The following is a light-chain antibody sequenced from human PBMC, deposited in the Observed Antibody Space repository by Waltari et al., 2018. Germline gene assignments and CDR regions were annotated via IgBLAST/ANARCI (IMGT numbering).Light chain of an antibody. CDR2: DAS. CDR3: QQRSNWPRT. J-gene: IGKJ4*01. V-gene: IGKV3-11*01. CDR1: QRVSSY. Sequence: EIVLMQSPATLSLSPGERATLSCRASQRVSSYLAWYQQKPGQAPRLLIYDASNRATGIPDRFSGSGSGTDFTLTISSLEPEDYAVYYCQQRSNWPRTFGGGTKVEIK.